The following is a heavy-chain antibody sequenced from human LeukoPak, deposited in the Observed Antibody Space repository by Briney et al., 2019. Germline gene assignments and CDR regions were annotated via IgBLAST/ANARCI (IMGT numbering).Heavy chain of an antibody. V-gene: IGHV3-74*01. CDR3: ARLSYDTSGYYDY. J-gene: IGHJ4*02. CDR2: IDSDGSST. CDR1: GFTFSRYW. Sequence: PGGSLRLSCAASGFTFSRYWMHWVRQTPGKGLVWVSRIDSDGSSTNYADSVKGRFTISRDNAKNTLYLQMDSLRAEDTAVYYCARLSYDTSGYYDYWGQGSLVTVSS. D-gene: IGHD3-22*01.